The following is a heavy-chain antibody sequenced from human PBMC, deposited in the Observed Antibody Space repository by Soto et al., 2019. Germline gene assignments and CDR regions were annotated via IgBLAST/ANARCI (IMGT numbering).Heavy chain of an antibody. Sequence: PGGSLRLSCAASGFTFDDYTMHWVRQTPGKGMEWVSRNRWDADSAYYADSERGRFTISRDNSKNSLFLQMNNVRAEDAALYFCAKGTRGNSPEFDFWGQGTLVTVSS. CDR1: GFTFDDYT. CDR2: NRWDADSA. CDR3: AKGTRGNSPEFDF. J-gene: IGHJ4*02. V-gene: IGHV3-43*01. D-gene: IGHD1-1*01.